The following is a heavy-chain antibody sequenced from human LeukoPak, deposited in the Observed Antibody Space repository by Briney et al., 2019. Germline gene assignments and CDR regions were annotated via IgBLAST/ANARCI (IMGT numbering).Heavy chain of an antibody. V-gene: IGHV3-23*01. CDR3: AKRGYYDSSGYFDY. J-gene: IGHJ4*02. D-gene: IGHD3-22*01. Sequence: GGSLRLSCAASGFTFSSYAMSWVRQAPGKGLEWVSAISASGGSTYYADSVKGRFTISRDNSKNTLYLQMNSLRAEDTAVYYCAKRGYYDSSGYFDYWGQGTLVTVSS. CDR1: GFTFSSYA. CDR2: ISASGGST.